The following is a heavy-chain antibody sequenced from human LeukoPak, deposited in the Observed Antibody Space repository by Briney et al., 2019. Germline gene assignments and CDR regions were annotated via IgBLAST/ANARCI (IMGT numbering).Heavy chain of an antibody. J-gene: IGHJ3*02. CDR2: ISGSGVYT. Sequence: GGSLRLSCAASGFTFSSYGMNWVRQAPGKGLEWVSGISGSGVYTYYADSVKGRFTISRDNSKNTLYLVMNSLRVDDTAVYYCAKAVDLATISVDIWGQGTMVTVSS. D-gene: IGHD5-24*01. V-gene: IGHV3-23*01. CDR3: AKAVDLATISVDI. CDR1: GFTFSSYG.